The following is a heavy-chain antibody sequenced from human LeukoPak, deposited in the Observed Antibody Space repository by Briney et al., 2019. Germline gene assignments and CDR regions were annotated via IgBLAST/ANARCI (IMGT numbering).Heavy chain of an antibody. D-gene: IGHD3-10*01. Sequence: SETLSLTCTVSGGSISTSNYYWGWIRQPPGKGLEWIGNIFYSGSTYYSPSLKGRVTISLDTSRNQFSLKLNSVTAADTAVYYCARPRVRGVIIRGFDYWGQGTLVTVSS. V-gene: IGHV4-39*07. CDR2: IFYSGST. CDR3: ARPRVRGVIIRGFDY. J-gene: IGHJ4*01. CDR1: GGSISTSNYY.